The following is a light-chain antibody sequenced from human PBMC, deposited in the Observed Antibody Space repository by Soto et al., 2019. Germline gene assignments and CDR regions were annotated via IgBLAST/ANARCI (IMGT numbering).Light chain of an antibody. CDR1: QSVSRSY. Sequence: EIVLTQSPGTLSLSPGERATLSCRASQSVSRSYLAWYQQKPGQAPTLLLYGASSTATGIPDRISGSGSGTDFTLTISRLEPEDFAVYYCQQYGSSPETFGQGTKVDVK. V-gene: IGKV3-20*01. CDR2: GAS. CDR3: QQYGSSPET. J-gene: IGKJ1*01.